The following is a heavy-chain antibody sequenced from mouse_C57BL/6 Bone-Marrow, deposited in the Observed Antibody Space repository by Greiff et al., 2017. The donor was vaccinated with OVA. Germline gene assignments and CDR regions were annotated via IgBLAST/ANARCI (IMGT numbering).Heavy chain of an antibody. J-gene: IGHJ1*03. Sequence: EVKLMESEGGLVQPGSSMKLSCTASGFTFSDYYMAWVRQVPEKGLEWVANINYDGSSTYYLASLKSRFIISRENAKNILYLQMSSLKSEDTATYYCARENYSNYEGWYFDVWGTGTTVTVSS. D-gene: IGHD2-5*01. V-gene: IGHV5-16*01. CDR1: GFTFSDYY. CDR2: INYDGSST. CDR3: ARENYSNYEGWYFDV.